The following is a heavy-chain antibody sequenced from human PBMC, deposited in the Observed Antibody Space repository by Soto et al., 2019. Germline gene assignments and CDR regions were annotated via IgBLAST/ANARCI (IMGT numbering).Heavy chain of an antibody. Sequence: GGSLRLSCAASGFTFSSYAMSWVRQAPGKGLEWVSAISGSGGSTYYADSVKGRFTIFRDNSKNTLYLQMNSLRAEDKAVDYCSIHRHNRIDYFYYYGMDVWGQGTTVTVSS. CDR2: ISGSGGST. CDR1: GFTFSSYA. CDR3: SIHRHNRIDYFYYYGMDV. D-gene: IGHD1-1*01. J-gene: IGHJ6*02. V-gene: IGHV3-23*01.